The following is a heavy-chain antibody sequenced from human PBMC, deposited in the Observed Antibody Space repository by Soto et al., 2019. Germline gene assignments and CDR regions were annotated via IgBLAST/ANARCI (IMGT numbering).Heavy chain of an antibody. J-gene: IGHJ5*02. CDR1: GGSVSSGSYY. D-gene: IGHD5-18*01. CDR3: ARAKYSYGGKGGWFDP. V-gene: IGHV4-61*01. CDR2: IYYSGST. Sequence: QVQLQESGPGLVKPSETLSLTCTVSGGSVSSGSYYWSWIRQPPGKGLEWIGYIYYSGSTNYNHSLKSRVTRSVDTSKNQFPLKLSSVTAADTAVYYCARAKYSYGGKGGWFDPWGQGTLVTVSS.